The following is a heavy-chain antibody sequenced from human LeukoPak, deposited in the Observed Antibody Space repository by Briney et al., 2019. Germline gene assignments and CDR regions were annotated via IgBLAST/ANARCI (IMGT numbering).Heavy chain of an antibody. J-gene: IGHJ4*02. Sequence: PGGSLRLSCVGSGFIFGNYAMHCVRQAPGKGLEWVAIISYEGSNRYYGDSVKGRFTISRDNSKDTLYLQMNSLRSEDTAVYYCARETDFSGYPGDYWGQGTLVTVSS. CDR3: ARETDFSGYPGDY. CDR1: GFIFGNYA. D-gene: IGHD5-12*01. V-gene: IGHV3-30-3*01. CDR2: ISYEGSNR.